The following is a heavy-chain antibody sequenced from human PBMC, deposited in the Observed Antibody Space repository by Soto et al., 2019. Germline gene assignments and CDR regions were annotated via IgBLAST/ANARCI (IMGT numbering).Heavy chain of an antibody. V-gene: IGHV1-18*01. CDR3: ARLPKSHFYYYGMDV. CDR2: ISPYNGDT. Sequence: ASVKVSCKASGNTFASYVISWVRQAPGQGLEWMGWISPYNGDTEYSQKLQDRLTMTTDTSPSTAYVELRNLRSDDTAVYYCARLPKSHFYYYGMDVWGQGTTVTVSS. CDR1: GNTFASYV. J-gene: IGHJ6*02.